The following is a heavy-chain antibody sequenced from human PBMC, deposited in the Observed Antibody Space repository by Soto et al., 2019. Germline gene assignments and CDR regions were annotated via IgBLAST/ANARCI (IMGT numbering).Heavy chain of an antibody. CDR1: GGSISSSSYY. D-gene: IGHD6-13*01. Sequence: SETLSLTCSVSGGSISSSSYYLGWIRQPPGKGLEWIGSIYYSGSTYYNPSLKSRVTISVDTSKNQFSLKLSSVTAADTAVYYCARTAIAAAGTLDYWGQGTLVTVSS. CDR3: ARTAIAAAGTLDY. CDR2: IYYSGST. J-gene: IGHJ4*02. V-gene: IGHV4-39*01.